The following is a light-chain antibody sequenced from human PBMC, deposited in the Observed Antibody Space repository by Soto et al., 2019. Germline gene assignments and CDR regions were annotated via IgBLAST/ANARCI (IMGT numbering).Light chain of an antibody. CDR1: SSDVGGYTY. CDR2: DVN. Sequence: QSVLAQPASVSGSPRQSITISCTGTSSDVGGYTYVSWYQQHPGKAPKLIIYDVNNRPSGVSHRFSGSKSGNTASLTISGLQAEDEADYYCSSYTSSSTLYVFGTGTKVTV. CDR3: SSYTSSSTLYV. J-gene: IGLJ1*01. V-gene: IGLV2-14*03.